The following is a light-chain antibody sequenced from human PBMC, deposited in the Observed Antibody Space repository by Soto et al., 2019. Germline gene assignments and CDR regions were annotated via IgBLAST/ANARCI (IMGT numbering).Light chain of an antibody. CDR3: SSYAGSSNFDV. Sequence: QSVLTQPPSASGSPGQSVTISCTGTSSDVGAYNYVSWYQQHPGKAPKLMTYEVSKRPSGVPDRFSGSKSGNTASLTVSGLQAEDEADYYCSSYAGSSNFDVFGTGTKLTVL. V-gene: IGLV2-8*01. CDR2: EVS. CDR1: SSDVGAYNY. J-gene: IGLJ1*01.